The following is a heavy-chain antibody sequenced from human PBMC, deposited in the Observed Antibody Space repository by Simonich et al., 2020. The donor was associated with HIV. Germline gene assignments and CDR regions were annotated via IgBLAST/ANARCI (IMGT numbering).Heavy chain of an antibody. Sequence: QVQLQQWGAGLLKPSETLSLTCAVYCGSFSGYYWSWIRQPPGKGLEGIGEINHSGSTNYNPSLKSRVTISVDTSKNQFSLKLSSVTAADTAVYYCARLTAGGLGEYFQHWGQGTLVTVSS. CDR1: CGSFSGYY. D-gene: IGHD6-13*01. CDR2: INHSGST. CDR3: ARLTAGGLGEYFQH. V-gene: IGHV4-34*01. J-gene: IGHJ1*01.